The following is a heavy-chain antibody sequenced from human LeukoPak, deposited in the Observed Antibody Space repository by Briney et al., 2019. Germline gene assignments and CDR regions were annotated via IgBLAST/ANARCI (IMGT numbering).Heavy chain of an antibody. CDR2: IKEDGSEK. J-gene: IGHJ4*02. CDR1: GFPFSSYW. D-gene: IGHD3-10*01. CDR3: ALNPDYYGSGSFDY. Sequence: GSLRLSCAASGFPFSSYWMSWVRQAPGKGLEWVADIKEDGSEKYYVDSVKGRFTISRDNAKNSLYLQMNSLRVEDTAVYYCALNPDYYGSGSFDYWGQGTLVTVSS. V-gene: IGHV3-7*01.